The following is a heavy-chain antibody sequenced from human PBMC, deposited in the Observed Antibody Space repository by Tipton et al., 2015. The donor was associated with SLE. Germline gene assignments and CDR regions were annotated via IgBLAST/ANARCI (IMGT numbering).Heavy chain of an antibody. CDR2: IYYSGST. D-gene: IGHD6-13*01. J-gene: IGHJ4*02. Sequence: TLSLTCTVSGGSISSSSYYWGWIRQPPGKGLEWIGSIYYSGSTYYNPSLKSRVTISVDTSKNQFSLKLSSVTAADTAVYYCARELGYSSSWLVGYWGQGTLVTVSS. V-gene: IGHV4-39*07. CDR1: GGSISSSSYY. CDR3: ARELGYSSSWLVGY.